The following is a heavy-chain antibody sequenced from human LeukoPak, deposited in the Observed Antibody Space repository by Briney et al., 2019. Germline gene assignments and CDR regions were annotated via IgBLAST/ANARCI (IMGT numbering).Heavy chain of an antibody. V-gene: IGHV6-1*01. Sequence: QTLSLTCAISGDSFSSNSAAWNWIRQSPSRGLEWLGRTYYRSKWYYDYAVAVKSRISINPDTSKNQFSLQLSSVTPEDTAVYYCARDPVGGSTIFDYWGQGTLVTVSS. D-gene: IGHD1-26*01. CDR3: ARDPVGGSTIFDY. CDR2: TYYRSKWYY. J-gene: IGHJ4*02. CDR1: GDSFSSNSAA.